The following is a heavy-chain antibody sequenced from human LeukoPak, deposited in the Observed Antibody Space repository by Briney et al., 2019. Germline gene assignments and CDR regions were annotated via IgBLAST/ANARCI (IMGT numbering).Heavy chain of an antibody. D-gene: IGHD6-13*01. CDR3: AKDRRYSSSWLDY. Sequence: GGSLRLSCAASGFTFSQYWMSWVRQAPGKGLEWVSAISGSGGSTYYADSVKGRFTISRDNSKNTLYLQMNSLRAEDTAVYYCAKDRRYSSSWLDYWGREPWSPSPQ. CDR1: GFTFSQYW. CDR2: ISGSGGST. V-gene: IGHV3-23*01. J-gene: IGHJ4*02.